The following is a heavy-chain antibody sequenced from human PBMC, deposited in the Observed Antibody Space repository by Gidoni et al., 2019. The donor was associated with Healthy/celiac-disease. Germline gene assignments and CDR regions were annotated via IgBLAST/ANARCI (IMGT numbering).Heavy chain of an antibody. Sequence: QLQLQASGQGLVKPSETMSLTCTVSGGSISSSSYYWGWIRQPPVKGLEWIGSIYYSGSTYYNPSLKSRVTISVDTSKNQFSLKLSSVTAADTAVYYCARIFGVALYYWGQGTLVTVSS. V-gene: IGHV4-39*01. D-gene: IGHD3-3*01. CDR3: ARIFGVALYY. J-gene: IGHJ4*02. CDR1: GGSISSSSYY. CDR2: IYYSGST.